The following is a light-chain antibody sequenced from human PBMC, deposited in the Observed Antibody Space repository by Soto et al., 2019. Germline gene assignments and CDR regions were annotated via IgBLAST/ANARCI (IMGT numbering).Light chain of an antibody. CDR3: QQYGVSPRT. Sequence: EIMLTQSPVTLSLSPGEGATLSCRASQSVAGSYLAWYQQKPGRTPRLLIYGASTRATGIPDRFSGSGSGTEFTLTINRLEPEDFAVYYCQQYGVSPRTLGQGTKVEIK. V-gene: IGKV3-20*01. CDR1: QSVAGSY. J-gene: IGKJ1*01. CDR2: GAS.